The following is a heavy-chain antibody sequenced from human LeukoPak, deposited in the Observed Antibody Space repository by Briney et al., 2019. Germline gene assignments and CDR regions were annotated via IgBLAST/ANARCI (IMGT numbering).Heavy chain of an antibody. V-gene: IGHV3-21*01. CDR1: GFTFSSYS. D-gene: IGHD1-26*01. CDR2: ISSSSSYI. CDR3: ARDLGAPGGSYGTDV. J-gene: IGHJ6*02. Sequence: GGSLRLSCAASGFTFSSYSMNWVRQAPGKGLEWVSSISSSSSYIYYADSVKGRFTISRDNAKNSLYLQMNSLRAEDTAVYYCARDLGAPGGSYGTDVWGQGTTVTVSS.